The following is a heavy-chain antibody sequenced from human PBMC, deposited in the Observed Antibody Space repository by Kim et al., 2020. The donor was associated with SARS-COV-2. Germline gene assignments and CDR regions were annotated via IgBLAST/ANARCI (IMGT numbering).Heavy chain of an antibody. CDR1: GFTFSNAW. CDR2: IKSKTDGATT. J-gene: IGHJ4*02. Sequence: GGSLRLSCAASGFTFSNAWMSWVRQAPGKGLEWVSRIKSKTDGATTDYAAPVEGSFSISRDDSKNTLYLQMNSLNTEATDVYYCTTGLAAADGVDYWGQRTLVTVSS. V-gene: IGHV3-15*01. CDR3: TTGLAAADGVDY. D-gene: IGHD6-13*01.